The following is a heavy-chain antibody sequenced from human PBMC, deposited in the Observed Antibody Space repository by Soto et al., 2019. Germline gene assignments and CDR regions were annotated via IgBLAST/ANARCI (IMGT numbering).Heavy chain of an antibody. V-gene: IGHV1-69*06. CDR2: TIPIFGTA. Sequence: QVQLVQSGAEVKKPGSSVKVSCKASGGTFSSYAISWVRQAPGQGLERMGETIPIFGTANYAQKFQGRVTITADKSTSTAYMERSSLRSEDTAVYYWLRVGVYDPSWFYPWGEGTLVTVSS. D-gene: IGHD3-3*01. J-gene: IGHJ5*02. CDR1: GGTFSSYA. CDR3: LRVGVYDPSWFYP.